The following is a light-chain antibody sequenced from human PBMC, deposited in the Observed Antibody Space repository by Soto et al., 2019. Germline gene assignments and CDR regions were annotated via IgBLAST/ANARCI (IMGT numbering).Light chain of an antibody. CDR3: QHYNSYSEA. V-gene: IGKV1-5*03. CDR2: KAS. CDR1: QTISSW. Sequence: DIQMTQSPSTLSGSVGDRVTITCRASQTISSWLAWYQQKPGKAPKLLIYKASTLKRGVPSRFSGSGSGTEFTLTISRLQPDDFATYYCQHYNSYSEAFGQGTQVEIK. J-gene: IGKJ1*01.